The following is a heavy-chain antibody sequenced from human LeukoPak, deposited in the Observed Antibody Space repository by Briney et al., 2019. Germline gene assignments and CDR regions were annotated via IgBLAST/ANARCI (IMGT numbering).Heavy chain of an antibody. D-gene: IGHD5-12*01. CDR1: GFTFSSYA. CDR3: AKDRESRYGAYDLGHN. Sequence: TGGSLRLSCAASGFTFSSYAMSWVRQAPGKGLEWVSAISGSGDTTYYTDSVKGRFSISRDNSKNTLYLQMNSLRAEDTAVYYCAKDRESRYGAYDLGHNWGQGTLVTVSS. J-gene: IGHJ4*02. V-gene: IGHV3-23*01. CDR2: ISGSGDTT.